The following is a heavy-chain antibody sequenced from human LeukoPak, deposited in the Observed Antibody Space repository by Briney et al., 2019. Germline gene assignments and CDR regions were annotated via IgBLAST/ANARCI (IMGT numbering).Heavy chain of an antibody. CDR2: INAGNGNT. J-gene: IGHJ4*02. Sequence: GASVKVSCKASGYTFTSYAMHWVRQAPGQRLEWMGWINAGNGNTKYSQKFQGRVTMTTDTSTSTAYMELRSLRSDDTAVYYCARGKIAAAETIDYWGQGTLVTVSS. V-gene: IGHV1-3*01. CDR3: ARGKIAAAETIDY. CDR1: GYTFTSYA. D-gene: IGHD6-13*01.